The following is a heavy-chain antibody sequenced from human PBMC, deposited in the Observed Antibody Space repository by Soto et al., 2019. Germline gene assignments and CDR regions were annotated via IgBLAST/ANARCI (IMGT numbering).Heavy chain of an antibody. CDR3: SRLRVAYCGGDCYRAFDG. V-gene: IGHV4-31*03. D-gene: IGHD2-21*01. CDR2: ISYSGST. Sequence: QVQLQESGPGLVKPSETLSLTCTVSGGSINSGGTYWSWIRQRPGPGLEWIGYISYSGSTYYNPSLMCRVTISVDTSKKFCSRKVSSVTAADTAVYYCSRLRVAYCGGDCYRAFDGWGQGTMVAVSS. J-gene: IGHJ3*01. CDR1: GGSINSGGTY.